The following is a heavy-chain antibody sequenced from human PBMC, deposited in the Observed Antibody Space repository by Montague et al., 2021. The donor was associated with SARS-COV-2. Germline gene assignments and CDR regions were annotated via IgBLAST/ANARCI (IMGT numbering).Heavy chain of an antibody. V-gene: IGHV4-39*01. Sequence: SETLSLTCTVSSGSISNDIYYWGWIRQPPGKGPEWIGGSRYGGTSYYNPSLESRVTISIGTSKNQCSLKMTAVTAADTAVYFCARQDIQLRFDLWGRGTLVTVSS. CDR2: SRYGGTS. D-gene: IGHD1-1*01. CDR3: ARQDIQLRFDL. J-gene: IGHJ2*01. CDR1: SGSISNDIYY.